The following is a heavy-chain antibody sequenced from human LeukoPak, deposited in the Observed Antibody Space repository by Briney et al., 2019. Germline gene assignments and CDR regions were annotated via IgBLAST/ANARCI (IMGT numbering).Heavy chain of an antibody. Sequence: SETLSLTCADPGGSISSYNWSRIRQPPREGLERIGYIYDIRSTNYNTSPKSRVTISVDTSKNQFSLKLSSVTAADTAVYYCARPDSSGWYLGAFDIWGQGTMVTDSS. J-gene: IGHJ3*02. CDR2: IYDIRST. D-gene: IGHD6-19*01. V-gene: IGHV4-59*08. CDR1: GGSISSYN. CDR3: ARPDSSGWYLGAFDI.